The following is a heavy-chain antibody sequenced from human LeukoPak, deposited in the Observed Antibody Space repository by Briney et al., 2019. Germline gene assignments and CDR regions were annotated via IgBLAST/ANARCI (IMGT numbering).Heavy chain of an antibody. CDR3: AELGITMIGGV. V-gene: IGHV3-48*03. D-gene: IGHD3-10*02. CDR1: GFTFSSYE. Sequence: GGSLRISCAASGFTFSSYEMNWVRQAPGKGLEWVSYISSSGSTIYYADSVKGRFTISRDNAKNSLYLQMNSLRAEDTAVYYCAELGITMIGGVWGKGTTVTISS. CDR2: ISSSGSTI. J-gene: IGHJ6*04.